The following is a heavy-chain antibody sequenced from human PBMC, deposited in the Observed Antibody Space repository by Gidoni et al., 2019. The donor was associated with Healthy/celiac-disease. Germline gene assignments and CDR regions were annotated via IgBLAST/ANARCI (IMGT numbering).Heavy chain of an antibody. Sequence: QVQLQESGPGLVKPSQTLSLTCTVSGGSLRSGGSYWSWIRQHPGKGLEWIGYIYYSGSTYYNPSLKSRVTISVDTSKNQFSLKLSSVTAADTAVYYCARMAKGYSSSWYLHGSGRFDYWGQGTLVTVSS. CDR3: ARMAKGYSSSWYLHGSGRFDY. J-gene: IGHJ4*02. V-gene: IGHV4-31*03. CDR2: IYYSGST. D-gene: IGHD6-13*01. CDR1: GGSLRSGGSY.